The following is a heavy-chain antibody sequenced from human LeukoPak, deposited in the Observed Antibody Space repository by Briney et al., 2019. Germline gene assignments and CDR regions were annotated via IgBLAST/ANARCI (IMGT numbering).Heavy chain of an antibody. J-gene: IGHJ4*02. CDR3: ARVPPSAHQLLSSDY. Sequence: SVKVSCKASGGTFSSYAISWVRQAPGQGLEWMGGTIPIFGTANYAQKFQGRVTMTTDTSTSTAYMELRSLRSDDTAVYYCARVPPSAHQLLSSDYWGQGTPVTVSS. V-gene: IGHV1-69*05. CDR2: TIPIFGTA. D-gene: IGHD2-2*01. CDR1: GGTFSSYA.